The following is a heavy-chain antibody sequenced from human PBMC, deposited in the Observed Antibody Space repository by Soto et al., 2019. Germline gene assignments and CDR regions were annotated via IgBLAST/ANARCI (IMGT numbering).Heavy chain of an antibody. CDR1: GYTFTSHD. Sequence: QVPLVQSGAEVKKPGASVKVSCKASGYTFTSHDINWVRQATGQRPEWMGWMNPNSGNTGYAQKFQGRVTMTRDTSISTAYMELSILTSEDTAIYYCASDIGGGSGYGDYFDTWGQRTLVSVSS. CDR2: MNPNSGNT. D-gene: IGHD4-17*01. CDR3: ASDIGGGSGYGDYFDT. J-gene: IGHJ5*02. V-gene: IGHV1-8*01.